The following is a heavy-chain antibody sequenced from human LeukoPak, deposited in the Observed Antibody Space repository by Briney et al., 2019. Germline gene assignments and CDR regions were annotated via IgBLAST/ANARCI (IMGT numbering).Heavy chain of an antibody. Sequence: GGSLRLSCAASGFTLSSYWMHWVRQAPGKGLEWVSSIRSGSTYINYADSVKGRFTISRDDAKKSLYLQMNSLRAEDTAVYYCARDGIFDYWGQGTLVTVSS. V-gene: IGHV3-21*01. CDR3: ARDGIFDY. J-gene: IGHJ4*02. CDR2: IRSGSTYI. CDR1: GFTLSSYW.